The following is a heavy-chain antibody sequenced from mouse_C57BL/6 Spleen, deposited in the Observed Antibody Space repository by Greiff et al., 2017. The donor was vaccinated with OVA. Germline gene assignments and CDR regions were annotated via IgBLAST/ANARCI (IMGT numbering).Heavy chain of an antibody. CDR1: GYTFTSYW. CDR3: ARDHYGSSYDFDY. CDR2: IDPSDSYT. V-gene: IGHV1-69*01. D-gene: IGHD1-1*01. J-gene: IGHJ2*01. Sequence: QVQLQQPGAELVMPGASVKLSCKASGYTFTSYWMHWVKQRPGQGLEWIGEIDPSDSYTNYNQKFKGKSTLTVDKSSSTAYMQLSSLTSEDSAVYYCARDHYGSSYDFDYWGQGTTLTVSS.